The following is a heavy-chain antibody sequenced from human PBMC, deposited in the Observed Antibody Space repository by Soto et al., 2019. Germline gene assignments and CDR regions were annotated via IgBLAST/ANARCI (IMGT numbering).Heavy chain of an antibody. CDR1: GGSISSGAHY. J-gene: IGHJ4*02. CDR3: AGGRGSRFGIMVWYFDY. V-gene: IGHV4-31*03. Sequence: QVQLQESGPGLVKPSQTLSRTYNVSGGSISSGAHYLTWIRQRPRTGLEWIGNIYKKGNANDNPSVKRRVTMALDTSKNQCALARRSVPAADPGVYFCAGGRGSRFGIMVWYFDYWGQGTLVTVS. CDR2: IYKKGNA. D-gene: IGHD5-18*01.